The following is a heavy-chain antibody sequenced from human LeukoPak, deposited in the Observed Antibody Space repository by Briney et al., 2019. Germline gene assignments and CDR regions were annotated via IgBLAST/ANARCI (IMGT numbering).Heavy chain of an antibody. CDR2: INQDGSVK. CDR3: ASGDNGDWSFDP. CDR1: GFTFSSYA. Sequence: PGGSLRLSCAASGFTFSSYATSWVRQAPGKGLEWVANINQDGSVKYYVDSVKGRFTISRDNAKDSLYLQLNSLRAEDTAVYYCASGDNGDWSFDPWGQGTLVTVSS. D-gene: IGHD4-17*01. J-gene: IGHJ5*02. V-gene: IGHV3-7*01.